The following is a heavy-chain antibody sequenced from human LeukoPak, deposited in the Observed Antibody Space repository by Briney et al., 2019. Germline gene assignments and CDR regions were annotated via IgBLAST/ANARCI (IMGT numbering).Heavy chain of an antibody. CDR3: ARDVAGDWFDP. CDR1: GFPFSNYW. V-gene: IGHV3-74*01. Sequence: GGSLRLSCAASGFPFSNYWMHWVRQAPGKGLMWVSRINTAGSSTTYADSVKGRFTISRDNAKDTLYLQMNSLRAEDTAVYYCARDVAGDWFDPWGQGTLVTVSS. J-gene: IGHJ5*02. CDR2: INTAGSST. D-gene: IGHD3-16*01.